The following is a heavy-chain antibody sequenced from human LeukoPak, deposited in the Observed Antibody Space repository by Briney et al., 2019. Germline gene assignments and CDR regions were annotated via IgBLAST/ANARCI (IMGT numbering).Heavy chain of an antibody. CDR1: GFTFSSYA. Sequence: GGSLRLSCAASGFTFSSYAMSWVRQAPGKGLEWVSAISGSGGSTYYADSVKGRFTISSDNSKNTLYLQMNSLRAEDTAVYYCAKEKQLWLSVRYYFDYWGQGTLVTVSS. J-gene: IGHJ4*02. V-gene: IGHV3-23*01. D-gene: IGHD5-18*01. CDR3: AKEKQLWLSVRYYFDY. CDR2: ISGSGGST.